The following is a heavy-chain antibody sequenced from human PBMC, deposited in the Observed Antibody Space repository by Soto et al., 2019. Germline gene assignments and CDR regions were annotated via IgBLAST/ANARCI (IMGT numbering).Heavy chain of an antibody. V-gene: IGHV3-48*02. CDR3: ARLPSDWLVAPTFDY. J-gene: IGHJ4*02. CDR1: GFTFSSYS. Sequence: EVQLVESGGGLVQPGGSLRLSCAASGFTFSSYSMNWVRQAPGKGLEWVSYISSSSSTIYYADSVKGRFTISRDNAKNSLYLQMNSLRDEDTAVYYCARLPSDWLVAPTFDYWGQGTLVTVSS. CDR2: ISSSSSTI. D-gene: IGHD3-9*01.